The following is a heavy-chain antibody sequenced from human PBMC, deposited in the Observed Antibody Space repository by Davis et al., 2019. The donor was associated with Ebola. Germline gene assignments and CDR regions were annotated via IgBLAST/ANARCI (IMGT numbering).Heavy chain of an antibody. J-gene: IGHJ4*02. CDR1: GGTFSSYA. CDR3: ARAVSYYGSGIDY. CDR2: IIPILVIA. D-gene: IGHD3-10*01. V-gene: IGHV1-69*04. Sequence: SVKVSCKASGGTFSSYAISWVRQAPGQGLEWMGRIIPILVIANYAQKFQGRVTITADKSTSTAYMELSSLRSEDTAVYYCARAVSYYGSGIDYWGQGTLVTVSS.